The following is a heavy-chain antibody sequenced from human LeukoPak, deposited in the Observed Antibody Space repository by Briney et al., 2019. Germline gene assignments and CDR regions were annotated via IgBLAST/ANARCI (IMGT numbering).Heavy chain of an antibody. J-gene: IGHJ6*02. CDR2: IYYSGST. CDR1: GGSISSYY. CDR3: WARHFYYGMDV. V-gene: IGHV4-59*08. D-gene: IGHD2/OR15-2a*01. Sequence: SETLSLTCTVSGGSISSYYWSWIRQPPGKGLEWIGYIYYSGSTNYNPSLKSRVTISVDTSKNHFSLNLSSVTAADTAVYYCWARHFYYGMDVWGPGTTVTVSS.